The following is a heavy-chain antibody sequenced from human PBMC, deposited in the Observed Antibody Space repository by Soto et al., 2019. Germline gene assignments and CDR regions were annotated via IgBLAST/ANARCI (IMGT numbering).Heavy chain of an antibody. CDR2: ISGSGSGT. CDR3: ANRNYYDNSDFASPYFDN. V-gene: IGHV3-23*01. CDR1: GFTFRSHA. Sequence: EVQLLESGGGLVQPGGSLRLSCAASGFTFRSHAMSWIRQAPGKGLEWVSVISGSGSGTKYADSVKGRFTISRDNSKNTLYLQMISLRAEDTAVYCCANRNYYDNSDFASPYFDNWGQGTLVTVSS. J-gene: IGHJ4*02. D-gene: IGHD3-22*01.